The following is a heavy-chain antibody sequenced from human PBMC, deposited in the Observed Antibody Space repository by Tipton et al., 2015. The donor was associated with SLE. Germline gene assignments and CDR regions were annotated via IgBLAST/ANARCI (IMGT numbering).Heavy chain of an antibody. V-gene: IGHV3-30-3*01. Sequence: SLRLSCAASGFTFSSYWMHWVRQAPGKGLEWVAVISYDGSNKYYADSVKGRFTISRDNSKNTLYLQMNSLRAEDTAVYYCAREGIAAAGTLDYWGQGTLVTVSS. CDR3: AREGIAAAGTLDY. CDR1: GFTFSSYW. J-gene: IGHJ4*02. CDR2: ISYDGSNK. D-gene: IGHD6-13*01.